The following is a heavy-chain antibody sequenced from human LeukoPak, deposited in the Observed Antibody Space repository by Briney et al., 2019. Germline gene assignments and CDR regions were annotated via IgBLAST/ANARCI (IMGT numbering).Heavy chain of an antibody. V-gene: IGHV4-39*07. CDR1: GGSISSGGYY. CDR3: ARDRGYDFWSGYWDYYYGMDV. Sequence: PSETLSLTCTVSGGSISSGGYYWSWIRQPPGKGLEWIGEINHSGSTNYNPSLKSRVTISVDTSKNQFSLKLSSVTAADTAVYYCARDRGYDFWSGYWDYYYGMDVWGQGTTVTVSS. CDR2: INHSGST. D-gene: IGHD3-3*01. J-gene: IGHJ6*02.